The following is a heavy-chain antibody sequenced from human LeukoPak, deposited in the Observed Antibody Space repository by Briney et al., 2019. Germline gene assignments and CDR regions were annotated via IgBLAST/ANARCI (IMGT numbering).Heavy chain of an antibody. Sequence: ASVKVSCKASGYTFTSYYMHWVRQAPGQGLEWMGIISPSGGSTSYAQKFQGRVTMTRDTSTSTVYMELSSLRSEDMAVYYCARGHCSSTSCSYYYYGMDVWGQGITVTVSS. J-gene: IGHJ6*02. V-gene: IGHV1-46*01. CDR1: GYTFTSYY. CDR3: ARGHCSSTSCSYYYYGMDV. CDR2: ISPSGGST. D-gene: IGHD2-2*01.